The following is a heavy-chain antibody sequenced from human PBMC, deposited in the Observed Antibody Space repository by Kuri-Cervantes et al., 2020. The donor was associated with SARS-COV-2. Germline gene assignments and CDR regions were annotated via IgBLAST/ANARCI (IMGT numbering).Heavy chain of an antibody. CDR3: ARHVGCSSTSCGGYNWFDP. D-gene: IGHD2-2*01. CDR2: IYYSGST. J-gene: IGHJ5*02. Sequence: SETLSLTCTVSGGSISSYYWSWIRQPPGKGLEWIGYIYYSGSTNYNPSLKSRVTISVDTSKNQFSLKLSSVTAADTGVYYCARHVGCSSTSCGGYNWFDPWGQGALVTVSS. V-gene: IGHV4-59*08. CDR1: GGSISSYY.